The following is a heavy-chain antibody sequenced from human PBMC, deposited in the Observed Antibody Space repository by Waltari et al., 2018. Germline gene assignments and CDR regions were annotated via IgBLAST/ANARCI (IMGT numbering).Heavy chain of an antibody. D-gene: IGHD3-10*01. CDR3: ARVGGGLLWFGEPGSDALDI. CDR2: IYYSGST. V-gene: IGHV4-59*01. Sequence: QVQLQESGPGLVKPSETLSLTCTVSGGSISSYYWSWIRQPPGKGVEWIGDIYYSGSTNYNPTHKSRVTIEVDTSKNQFSRKLSCGTAADTAVNWCARVGGGLLWFGEPGSDALDIWGKGTMVTVSS. CDR1: GGSISSYY. J-gene: IGHJ3*02.